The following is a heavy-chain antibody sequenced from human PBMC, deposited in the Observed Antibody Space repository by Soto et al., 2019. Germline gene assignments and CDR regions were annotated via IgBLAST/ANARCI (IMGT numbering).Heavy chain of an antibody. CDR3: ARDPKTSGGQHWAFNYFDS. Sequence: QVQLVESGGGVVQPGRSLRLSCAASGFSFSISHMHWVRQSPGKGPEWVALISYDGTNKFYADSVKGRFTISRDNSKSTLYLQVDSLRPGDAAVYYCARDPKTSGGQHWAFNYFDSWGQGTLVTVSS. CDR1: GFSFSISH. J-gene: IGHJ4*02. CDR2: ISYDGTNK. V-gene: IGHV3-30-3*01. D-gene: IGHD7-27*01.